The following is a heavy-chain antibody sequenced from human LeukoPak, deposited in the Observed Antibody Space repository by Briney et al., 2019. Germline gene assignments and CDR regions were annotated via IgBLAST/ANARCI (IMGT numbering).Heavy chain of an antibody. V-gene: IGHV3-21*05. CDR1: GFTFRSYA. J-gene: IGHJ4*02. CDR2: MSSDSSFI. CDR3: VRARGAGPGAHFDY. Sequence: GGSLRLSCVASGFTFRSYAMNWVRQAPGKGLEWVSYMSSDSSFINYADSVKGRFTISRDNAKNSLYLQMNSLRAEDAAAYYCVRARGAGPGAHFDYWGQGTLVTVSS. D-gene: IGHD3-10*01.